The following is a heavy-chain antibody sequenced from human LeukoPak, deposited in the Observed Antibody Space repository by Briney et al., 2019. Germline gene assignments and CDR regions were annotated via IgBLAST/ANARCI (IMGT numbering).Heavy chain of an antibody. CDR2: ISGSGGST. D-gene: IGHD3-10*01. CDR1: GITLSNYG. V-gene: IGHV3-23*01. J-gene: IGHJ4*02. CDR3: AKRGVVIRVILVGFHKEAYYFDS. Sequence: GGSLRLSCAVSGITLSNYGMSWVRQAPGKGLQRVAGISGSGGSTNYADSVKGRFTISRDNPKNTLHLQMNSLRAEDTAVYFCAKRGVVIRVILVGFHKEAYYFDSWGQGALVTVSS.